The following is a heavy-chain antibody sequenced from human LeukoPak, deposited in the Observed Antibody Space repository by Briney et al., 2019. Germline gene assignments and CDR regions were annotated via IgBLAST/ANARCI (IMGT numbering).Heavy chain of an antibody. D-gene: IGHD5-12*01. Sequence: GGSLRLSCAASGFTFSNYWMTWVRQAPGTGLEWVAHINQDGSEEHYMDSVKARFTISRDNAKNSLSLQMNSLGAEDTAVYYCVRDGGVSGYDLLDYWGQGTLVTVSS. CDR2: INQDGSEE. CDR1: GFTFSNYW. J-gene: IGHJ4*02. V-gene: IGHV3-7*01. CDR3: VRDGGVSGYDLLDY.